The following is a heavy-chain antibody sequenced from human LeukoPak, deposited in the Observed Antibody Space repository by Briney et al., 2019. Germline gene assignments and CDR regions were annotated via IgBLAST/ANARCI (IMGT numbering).Heavy chain of an antibody. V-gene: IGHV4-34*01. D-gene: IGHD1-7*01. Sequence: PSETLSLTCAVYGGSFSGYYWSWIRQPPGNGLEWIGEINHSGSTNYNPSLKSRVTISVDTSKNQFSLKLSSVTAADTAVYYCARGCPITGTTGGWFDPWGQGTLVTVSS. CDR1: GGSFSGYY. J-gene: IGHJ5*02. CDR2: INHSGST. CDR3: ARGCPITGTTGGWFDP.